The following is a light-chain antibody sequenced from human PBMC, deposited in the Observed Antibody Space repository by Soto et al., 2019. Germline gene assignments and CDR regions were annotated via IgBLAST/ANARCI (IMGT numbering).Light chain of an antibody. J-gene: IGKJ5*01. CDR3: QQYNTYST. CDR1: QSVSSSY. Sequence: EIVLTQXPGXXXXSXXXRAXLXSRASQSVSSSYLAWYQQKPGQAPRLLIYGASSRATGIPDRFSGSGSGADFTLTISSLQPDDFATYYCQQYNTYSTFGQGTRLEIK. V-gene: IGKV3-20*01. CDR2: GAS.